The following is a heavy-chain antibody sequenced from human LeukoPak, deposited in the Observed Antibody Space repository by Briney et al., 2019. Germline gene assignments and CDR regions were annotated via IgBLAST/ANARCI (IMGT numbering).Heavy chain of an antibody. V-gene: IGHV4-39*02. D-gene: IGHD1-26*01. CDR3: AKDSTKWELLPPGFDY. Sequence: SETLSLTCTVSGDSISTSNSYWGWIRQPPGKGLEWIGSIYYSGNTYYNASLKSRVTISVDTSKNQFSLKLTSVTAADTAVYYCAKDSTKWELLPPGFDYWGQGTLVTVSS. J-gene: IGHJ4*02. CDR1: GDSISTSNSY. CDR2: IYYSGNT.